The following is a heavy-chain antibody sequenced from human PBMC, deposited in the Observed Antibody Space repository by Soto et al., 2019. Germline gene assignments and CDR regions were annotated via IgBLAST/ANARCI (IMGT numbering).Heavy chain of an antibody. CDR2: ISGGGDST. V-gene: IGHV3-23*01. CDR3: AKDFYSSD. J-gene: IGHJ4*02. Sequence: EVKLLESGGGLVQPGGSLRLSCAASGFTFSSYAMSWVRQAPGKGLEWVSTISGGGDSTYYADSVKGRFTISRDNSKNPLYLQMNSLRAEDTAVYYCAKDFYSSDWGQGTLVTVSS. D-gene: IGHD6-19*01. CDR1: GFTFSSYA.